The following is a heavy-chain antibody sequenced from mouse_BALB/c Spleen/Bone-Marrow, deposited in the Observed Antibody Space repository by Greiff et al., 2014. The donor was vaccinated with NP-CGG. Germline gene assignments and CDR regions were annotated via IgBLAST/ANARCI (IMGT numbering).Heavy chain of an antibody. V-gene: IGHV2-9*02. CDR1: GFSLTNYG. CDR3: ARITTATGAMDY. Sequence: QVQLKESGPGLVAPSQSLSITCTVSGFSLTNYGVHWVRQPPGKGLERLGVIWADGSTNYNSALMSRLSISKDNSKSQVFFKMNSLQTDDTAMYYCARITTATGAMDYWGQGTSVTVSS. CDR2: IWADGST. J-gene: IGHJ4*01. D-gene: IGHD1-2*01.